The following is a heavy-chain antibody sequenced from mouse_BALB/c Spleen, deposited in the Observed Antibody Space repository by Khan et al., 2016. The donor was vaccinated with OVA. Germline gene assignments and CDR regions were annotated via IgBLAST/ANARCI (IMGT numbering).Heavy chain of an antibody. V-gene: IGHV9-4*02. J-gene: IGHJ1*01. CDR3: ASGYGYGWYFDV. CDR2: INTHSGVP. CDR1: GYTFTTAG. D-gene: IGHD2-2*01. Sequence: QIQLVQSGPELKKPGETVRISCKASGYTFTTAGMQWVQKMPGKGLKWIGWINTHSGVPKYAEDFKGRVAFSLETSASTAYLQITNLKNEDTATYFCASGYGYGWYFDVWGPGTTVTVSS.